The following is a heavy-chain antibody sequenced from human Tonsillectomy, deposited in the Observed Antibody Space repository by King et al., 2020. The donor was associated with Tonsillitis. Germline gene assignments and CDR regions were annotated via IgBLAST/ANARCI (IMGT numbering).Heavy chain of an antibody. V-gene: IGHV3-30*18. D-gene: IGHD4-17*01. CDR3: AKLLSTTVTRNFDY. CDR1: GFTFSSYG. CDR2: ISYDGSNK. J-gene: IGHJ4*02. Sequence: VQLVESGGGVVQPGRSLRLSCAASGFTFSSYGMHWVRQAPGKGLEWVAVISYDGSNKYYADSVKGRFTISRDNSKNTLYLQMNSRRAEDTAVYYCAKLLSTTVTRNFDYWGQGTLVTVSS.